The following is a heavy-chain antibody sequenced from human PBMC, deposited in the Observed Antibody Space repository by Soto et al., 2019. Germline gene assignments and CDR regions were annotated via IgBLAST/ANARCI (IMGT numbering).Heavy chain of an antibody. CDR2: IKQDGSEK. CDR3: ARDPRPRYCSGGSCYRDFDY. Sequence: GGSLRLSCAASGFTFSSYWMSWVRQAPGKGLEWVANIKQDGSEKYYVDSVKGRFTISRDNAKNSLYLQMNSLRAEDTAVYYCARDPRPRYCSGGSCYRDFDYWGQGTLVTVSS. D-gene: IGHD2-15*01. J-gene: IGHJ4*02. V-gene: IGHV3-7*01. CDR1: GFTFSSYW.